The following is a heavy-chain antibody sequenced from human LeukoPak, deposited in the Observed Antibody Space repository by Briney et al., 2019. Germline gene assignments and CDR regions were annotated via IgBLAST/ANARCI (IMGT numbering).Heavy chain of an antibody. CDR1: GGSISSGSYY. V-gene: IGHV4-61*02. CDR2: YYTSGST. D-gene: IGHD3-3*01. CDR3: AREREDFWSGFNFDY. Sequence: SQTLSLTCTVSGGSISSGSYYWSWMRHPGGKGLEWIGRYYTSGSTNYNPSLKSRVTISVNTSKNQFSLKLISVTAADTAVYYCAREREDFWSGFNFDYWGQGTLVTVSS. J-gene: IGHJ4*02.